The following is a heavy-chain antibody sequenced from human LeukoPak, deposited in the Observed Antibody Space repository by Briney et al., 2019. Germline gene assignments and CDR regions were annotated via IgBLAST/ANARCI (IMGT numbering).Heavy chain of an antibody. D-gene: IGHD1-1*01. V-gene: IGHV5-51*01. Sequence: GESLKISCKGSGYSFTSYWIGWVRQMPGKGLEWMGIIYPGDSDTRYSPSFQGQVTISADKSISTAYLQWSSLKASDTAMYYCARLVAPAVNEDYFDYWGQGTLVTVSS. CDR3: ARLVAPAVNEDYFDY. J-gene: IGHJ4*02. CDR2: IYPGDSDT. CDR1: GYSFTSYW.